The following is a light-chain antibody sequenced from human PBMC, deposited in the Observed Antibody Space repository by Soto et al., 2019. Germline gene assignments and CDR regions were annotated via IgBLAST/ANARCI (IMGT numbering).Light chain of an antibody. CDR1: QSVLYSSSNKNY. J-gene: IGKJ1*01. Sequence: DIVMTQSPDSLAVSLCERATINCKSSQSVLYSSSNKNYLAWYQQKPGQPPKLLIFWASTRESGVPDRFSGSGSGTDFTLTISTLQAEDVAVYYCQQHYSSPPTFGQGTKVDIK. CDR3: QQHYSSPPT. V-gene: IGKV4-1*01. CDR2: WAS.